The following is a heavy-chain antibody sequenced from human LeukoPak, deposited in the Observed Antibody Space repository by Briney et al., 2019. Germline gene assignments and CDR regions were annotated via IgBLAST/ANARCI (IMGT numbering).Heavy chain of an antibody. CDR2: INPNSGGT. CDR3: ARDLAVAGTMVEFDY. CDR1: GYTFTDYY. D-gene: IGHD6-19*01. Sequence: ASVKVSCKASGYTFTDYYIHWVRQAPGQGLEWMGWINPNSGGTNYAQKFQGRVTMTRDTSISAAYMELSRLRSDDTAVYYCARDLAVAGTMVEFDYWGQGTLVTVSS. J-gene: IGHJ4*02. V-gene: IGHV1-2*02.